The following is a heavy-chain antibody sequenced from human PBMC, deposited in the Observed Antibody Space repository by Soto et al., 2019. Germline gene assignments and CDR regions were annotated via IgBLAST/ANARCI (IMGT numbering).Heavy chain of an antibody. CDR2: INPNSGGT. V-gene: IGHV1-2*02. J-gene: IGHJ4*02. D-gene: IGHD3-10*01. Sequence: GAPVKVSCKASGYTLTGCYMRWVRQAPGQGLEWMGWINPNSGGTNYAQKLQGRVTMTTDTSTRTAYMELRSLRSDDTAVYFCARTSYDSGTYYIYWGQGTLVTGSS. CDR3: ARTSYDSGTYYIY. CDR1: GYTLTGCY.